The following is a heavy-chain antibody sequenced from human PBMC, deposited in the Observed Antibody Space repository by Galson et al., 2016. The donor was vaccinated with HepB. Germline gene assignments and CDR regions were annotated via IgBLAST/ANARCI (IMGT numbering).Heavy chain of an antibody. V-gene: IGHV1-3*04. J-gene: IGHJ3*01. CDR3: ARGEYYDSSGRPVGQSAFDV. Sequence: SVKVSCKASGYTFTRNAVHWVRQAPGQRLEWMGWINTANGNTKNSQKFQGRVTITRDTPASTAYMELSSLNSEDTAVYFCARGEYYDSSGRPVGQSAFDVWGQGTMGTVSS. CDR2: INTANGNT. CDR1: GYTFTRNA. D-gene: IGHD3-22*01.